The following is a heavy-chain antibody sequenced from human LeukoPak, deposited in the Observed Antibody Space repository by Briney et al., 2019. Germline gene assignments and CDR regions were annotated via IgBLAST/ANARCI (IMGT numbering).Heavy chain of an antibody. J-gene: IGHJ3*02. Sequence: SETLSLTCTVSGGSISSYYWSWIRQPPGKGLEWLGYIYYSGRSSYNPSLKSRVTISVDTSKKQSSLKLSSVTAADTAFYYCARYIVSYPHDAFDIWGQGTMVTVSS. D-gene: IGHD1-26*01. CDR1: GGSISSYY. CDR2: IYYSGRS. CDR3: ARYIVSYPHDAFDI. V-gene: IGHV4-59*01.